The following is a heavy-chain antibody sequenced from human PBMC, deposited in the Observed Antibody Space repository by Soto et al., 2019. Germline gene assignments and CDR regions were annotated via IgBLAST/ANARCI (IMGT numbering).Heavy chain of an antibody. D-gene: IGHD3-10*01. V-gene: IGHV4-39*01. CDR3: ARLGGVDYGSGSYDYYYYGMDV. J-gene: IGHJ6*02. CDR2: IYYSGST. CDR1: GGSISSSSYY. Sequence: PSETLSLTCTVSGGSISSSSYYWGWIRQPPGKGLEWIGSIYYSGSTYYNPSLKSRVTISVDTSKNQFSLKLSSVTAADTAVYYCARLGGVDYGSGSYDYYYYGMDVWGQGTTVTVSS.